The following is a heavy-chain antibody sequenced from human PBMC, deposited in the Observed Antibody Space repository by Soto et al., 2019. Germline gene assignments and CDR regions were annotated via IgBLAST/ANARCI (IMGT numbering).Heavy chain of an antibody. CDR2: IIPIFGTA. CDR3: ASSRIYYYDSSFGDAFDI. J-gene: IGHJ3*02. Sequence: GASVKVSCRASGGTFSSYAISWVLQAPGQGLEWMGGIIPIFGTANYAQKFQGRVTITADESTSTAYMELSSLRSEDTAVYYCASSRIYYYDSSFGDAFDIWGQGTMVTVSS. V-gene: IGHV1-69*13. D-gene: IGHD3-22*01. CDR1: GGTFSSYA.